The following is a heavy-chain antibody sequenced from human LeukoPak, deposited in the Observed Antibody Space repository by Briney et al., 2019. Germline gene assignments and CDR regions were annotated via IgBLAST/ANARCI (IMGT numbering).Heavy chain of an antibody. Sequence: SETLSLTCTVSGGSISSYYWSWIRQPPGKGLEWIGYIYYSGNTNCNPSLKSRVTISVDTSKNQFSLKLSSVTAADTAVYYCAREVTVVPAEDNWFDPWGQGTLVTVSS. CDR1: GGSISSYY. V-gene: IGHV4-59*01. D-gene: IGHD2-2*01. J-gene: IGHJ5*02. CDR3: AREVTVVPAEDNWFDP. CDR2: IYYSGNT.